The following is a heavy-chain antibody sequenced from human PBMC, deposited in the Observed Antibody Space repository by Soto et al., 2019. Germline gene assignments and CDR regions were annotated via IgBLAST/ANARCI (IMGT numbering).Heavy chain of an antibody. CDR1: GFTFTGYA. V-gene: IGHV3-30-3*01. CDR2: ISYNGGKI. Sequence: PGGSLRLSCAASGFTFTGYAVHWVRQAPGKGLEWVSVISYNGGKIYYADSVKGRFTISRDNSKNTLYLQMNSLRAEDTAVYYCARANYGDYEDYWGQGTLVTVSS. J-gene: IGHJ4*02. D-gene: IGHD4-17*01. CDR3: ARANYGDYEDY.